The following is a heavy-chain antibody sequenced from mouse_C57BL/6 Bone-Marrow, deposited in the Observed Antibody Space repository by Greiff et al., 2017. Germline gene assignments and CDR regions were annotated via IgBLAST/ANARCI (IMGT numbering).Heavy chain of an antibody. Sequence: QVQLQQPGAELVKPGASVKLSCKASGYTFTSYWMQWVKQRPGQGLEWIGEIDPSDSYTNYNQKFTGKATLTVNTSSSTAYMQLSSLTSEDSAVYYCARGLSPWFAYWGQGTLVTVSA. V-gene: IGHV1-50*01. CDR1: GYTFTSYW. CDR3: ARGLSPWFAY. J-gene: IGHJ3*01. D-gene: IGHD2-4*01. CDR2: IDPSDSYT.